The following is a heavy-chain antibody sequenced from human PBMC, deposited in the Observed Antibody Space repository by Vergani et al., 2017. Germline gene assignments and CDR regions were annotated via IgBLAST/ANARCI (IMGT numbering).Heavy chain of an antibody. V-gene: IGHV3-30*04. D-gene: IGHD4-23*01. CDR1: GFTFSDYA. CDR2: ILYDGSNK. CDR3: ARGIYVGTSDYFDY. J-gene: IGHJ4*02. Sequence: QVQLVESGGGVVQPGRSLRLSCAASGFTFSDYALHWVRQAPGKGLEWVAIILYDGSNKYYADSVKGRFTISRDNSKNTLFRHMNSLRPEDTAVYYCARGIYVGTSDYFDYWGQGSLVTVSS.